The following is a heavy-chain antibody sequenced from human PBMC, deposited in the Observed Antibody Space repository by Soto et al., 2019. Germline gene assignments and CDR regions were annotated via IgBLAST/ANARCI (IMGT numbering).Heavy chain of an antibody. V-gene: IGHV4-4*02. D-gene: IGHD6-6*01. CDR2: IYHSGST. CDR3: ALRGSSSVYGY. J-gene: IGHJ4*02. Sequence: SETMSLTCAVSGGSISSSKWWSWVRQPPGKGLEWIGEIYHSGSTNYNPSLKSRVTISVDKSKNQFSLKLSSVTAADTAVYYCALRGSSSVYGYWGQGTLVTVSS. CDR1: GGSISSSKW.